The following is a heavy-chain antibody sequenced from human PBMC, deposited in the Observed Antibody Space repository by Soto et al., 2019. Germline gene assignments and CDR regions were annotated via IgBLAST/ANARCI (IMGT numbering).Heavy chain of an antibody. V-gene: IGHV5-10-1*01. CDR3: AGYCSGGSCYPTPSLDYYGMDV. Sequence: GESLKISCKGSGYSFTSYWISWVRQMPGKGLEWMGRIDPSDSYTNYSPSFQGHVTISADKSISTAYLQWSSLKASDTAMYYCAGYCSGGSCYPTPSLDYYGMDVWGQGTTVTVSS. D-gene: IGHD2-15*01. CDR2: IDPSDSYT. J-gene: IGHJ6*02. CDR1: GYSFTSYW.